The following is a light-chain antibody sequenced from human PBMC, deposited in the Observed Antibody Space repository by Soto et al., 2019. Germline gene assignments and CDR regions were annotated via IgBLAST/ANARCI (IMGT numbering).Light chain of an antibody. CDR2: GAS. CDR1: QTIDTN. CDR3: QQCGSSST. V-gene: IGKV3-15*01. J-gene: IGKJ5*01. Sequence: DIVMTQSPGPLSVSPGERATPSCRASQTIDTNLAWYQQKPGQAPRLLIFGASTRATGIPARFSGSGSGTDFTLTISRLEPEYVAVYYCQQCGSSSTFGQGTRLEI.